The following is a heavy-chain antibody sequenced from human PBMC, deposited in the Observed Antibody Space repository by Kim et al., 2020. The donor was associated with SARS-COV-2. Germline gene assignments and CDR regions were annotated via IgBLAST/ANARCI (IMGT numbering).Heavy chain of an antibody. J-gene: IGHJ6*02. CDR3: ARGGFRGYSDYYGMDV. CDR2: INHSGST. V-gene: IGHV4-34*01. D-gene: IGHD5-12*01. CDR1: GGSFSGYY. Sequence: SETLSLTCAVYGGSFSGYYWSWIRQPPGKGLEWIGEINHSGSTNYNPSLKSRVTISVDTSKNQFSLNLSSVTAADTAVYYCARGGFRGYSDYYGMDVWGQGTTVTVSS.